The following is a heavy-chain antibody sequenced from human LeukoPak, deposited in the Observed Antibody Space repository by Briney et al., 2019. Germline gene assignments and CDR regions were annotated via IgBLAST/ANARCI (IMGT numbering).Heavy chain of an antibody. V-gene: IGHV4-34*01. CDR2: INHSGST. CDR3: ARLSPPEIVVVVAAKVDYYYYGMDV. J-gene: IGHJ6*02. Sequence: SETLSLTCTVSGGSVNSYYWSWIRQPPGKGLEWIGEINHSGSTNYNPSLKSRVTISVDTSKNQFSLKLSSVTAADTAVYYCARLSPPEIVVVVAAKVDYYYYGMDVWGQGTTVTVSS. D-gene: IGHD2-15*01. CDR1: GGSVNSYY.